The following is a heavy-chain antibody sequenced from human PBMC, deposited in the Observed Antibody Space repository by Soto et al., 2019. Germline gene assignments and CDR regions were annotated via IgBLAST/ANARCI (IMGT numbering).Heavy chain of an antibody. J-gene: IGHJ3*02. CDR1: GGSISSGTYY. Sequence: QLQLQESGPGLVKPSETLSLTCSVSGGSISSGTYYWAWIRQPPGKGLEWIGSIYYSVNTFYNSSLQRRFTIFDHTSKIQFSLMLSSVTAADTAVYFCSRPHRSNGVCYFRDAFEIWGQGTMVTVSS. CDR3: SRPHRSNGVCYFRDAFEI. V-gene: IGHV4-39*01. CDR2: IYYSVNT. D-gene: IGHD2-8*01.